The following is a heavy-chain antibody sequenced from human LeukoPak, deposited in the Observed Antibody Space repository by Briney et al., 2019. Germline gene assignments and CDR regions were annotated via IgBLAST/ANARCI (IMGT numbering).Heavy chain of an antibody. V-gene: IGHV3-11*01. Sequence: PWGSLRLSFAASGFTFSDYNMNWVRQAPGKGLGWVSYITNGGSTIHHADSVKGRFTISRDNAKKTLYLQMNSLRAEDTAVYYCARSIGLTGGGVDVWGQGTTVTVSS. CDR1: GFTFSDYN. J-gene: IGHJ6*02. CDR3: ARSIGLTGGGVDV. D-gene: IGHD3-9*01. CDR2: ITNGGSTI.